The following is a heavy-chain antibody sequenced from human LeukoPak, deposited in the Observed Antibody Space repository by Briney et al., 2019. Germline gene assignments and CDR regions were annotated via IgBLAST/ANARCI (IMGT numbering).Heavy chain of an antibody. CDR1: GYTFTSYA. Sequence: ASVKVSCKASGYTFTSYAMHWVRQAPGQRLEWMGWISAYNGNTNYAQKFQGRVTMTTDTSTSTAYMELRSLRSDDTAVYYCARNHLSEGFDPWGQGTPVTVSS. V-gene: IGHV1-18*01. J-gene: IGHJ5*02. CDR3: ARNHLSEGFDP. CDR2: ISAYNGNT.